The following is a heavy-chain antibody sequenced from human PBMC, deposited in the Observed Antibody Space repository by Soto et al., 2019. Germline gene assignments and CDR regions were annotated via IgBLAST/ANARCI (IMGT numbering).Heavy chain of an antibody. CDR1: GFTFSSYG. V-gene: IGHV3-30*18. Sequence: GGSLRLSCAASGFTFSSYGMHWVRQAPGKGLEWVAVISYDGSNKYYADSVKGRFTISRDNSKNTLYLQMKSLRAEDTAVYYCAKDWREWLRNDAFDIWGQATMVTVSS. CDR2: ISYDGSNK. J-gene: IGHJ3*02. D-gene: IGHD5-12*01. CDR3: AKDWREWLRNDAFDI.